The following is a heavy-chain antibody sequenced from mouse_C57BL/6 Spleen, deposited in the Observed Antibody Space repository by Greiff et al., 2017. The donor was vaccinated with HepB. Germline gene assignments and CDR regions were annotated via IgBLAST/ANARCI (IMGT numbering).Heavy chain of an antibody. D-gene: IGHD2-4*01. V-gene: IGHV1-83*01. J-gene: IGHJ1*03. CDR2: YPGSGNTY. CDR3: RSENYDSSWYVDV. Sequence: VQRVESGPELVKPGASVKMSCKASGYTFTDYYMHWVKQKPGKGLEWIGEIYPGSGNTYYNEKFKGKATLTADTSSRTAYMQLSSMTSKDSAVYFCARSENYDSSWYVDVWGTGTTVTVSS. CDR1: YTFTDYYM.